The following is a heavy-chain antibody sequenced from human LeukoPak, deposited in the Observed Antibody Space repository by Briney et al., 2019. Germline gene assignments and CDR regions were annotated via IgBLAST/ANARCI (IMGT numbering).Heavy chain of an antibody. CDR1: GFTFSNYN. J-gene: IGHJ4*02. Sequence: GGSLRLSCAASGFTFSNYNMFWARQAPGKGLEWVSAISGSGGSTYYADSVKGRFTISRDNSKNTLFLQMNSLRAEDTAVYYCAKQIGYCSGGNCYFTYWGQGTLVTVSS. V-gene: IGHV3-23*01. CDR2: ISGSGGST. CDR3: AKQIGYCSGGNCYFTY. D-gene: IGHD2-15*01.